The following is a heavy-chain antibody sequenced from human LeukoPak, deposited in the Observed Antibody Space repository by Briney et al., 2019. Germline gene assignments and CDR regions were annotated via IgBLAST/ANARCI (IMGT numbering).Heavy chain of an antibody. CDR2: IYHSGST. J-gene: IGHJ3*02. Sequence: SETLSLTCTVSGGSISSYYWGWIRQPPGKGLEWIGSIYHSGSTYYNPSLKSRVTVSVDTSKNQFSLNLSSVTAADTAVYYCAISYSSTWYDAFDIWGQGTMVTVSS. V-gene: IGHV4-59*04. CDR3: AISYSSTWYDAFDI. D-gene: IGHD6-13*01. CDR1: GGSISSYY.